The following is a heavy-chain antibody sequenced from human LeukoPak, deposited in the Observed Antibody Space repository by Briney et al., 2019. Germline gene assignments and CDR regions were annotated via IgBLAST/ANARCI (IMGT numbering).Heavy chain of an antibody. CDR3: AREGGPYYYYYMDV. CDR2: ISSSSSYI. J-gene: IGHJ6*03. V-gene: IGHV3-21*01. CDR1: GFTFSSYS. Sequence: GGSLRLSCAASGFTFSSYSMNWVRQAPGKGLEWVSSISSSSSYIYYADSVKGRFTISRDNAKNSLYLQMNSLRAEDTAVYYCAREGGPYYYYYMDVWGKGTTVTVSS. D-gene: IGHD1-26*01.